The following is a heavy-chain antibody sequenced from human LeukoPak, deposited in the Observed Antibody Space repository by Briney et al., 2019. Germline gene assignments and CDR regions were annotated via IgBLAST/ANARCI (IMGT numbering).Heavy chain of an antibody. Sequence: GGSLRLSCAASGFTFSSCAMSWVRQAPGKGLEWVSAISGSGGSTYYADSVKGRFTISRDNSKNTLYLQMNSLRAEDTAVYYCASNSSSWYWFDYWGQGTLVTVSS. D-gene: IGHD6-13*01. V-gene: IGHV3-23*01. CDR2: ISGSGGST. CDR3: ASNSSSWYWFDY. CDR1: GFTFSSCA. J-gene: IGHJ4*02.